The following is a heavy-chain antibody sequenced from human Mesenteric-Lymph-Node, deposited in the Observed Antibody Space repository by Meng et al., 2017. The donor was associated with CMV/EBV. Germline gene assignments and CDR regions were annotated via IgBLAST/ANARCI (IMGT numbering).Heavy chain of an antibody. D-gene: IGHD4-11*01. Sequence: SETLSLTCTVSGGSISSSTYYWGWIRQPPGKGLEWIGSIYYSGGTYYNPSLKSRVTISADTSMNHFSLKLSSVTAADTAVYYCARDDYTAQGDYYYYGMDVWGQGTTVTVSS. CDR2: IYYSGGT. J-gene: IGHJ6*02. CDR1: GGSISSSTYY. CDR3: ARDDYTAQGDYYYYGMDV. V-gene: IGHV4-39*07.